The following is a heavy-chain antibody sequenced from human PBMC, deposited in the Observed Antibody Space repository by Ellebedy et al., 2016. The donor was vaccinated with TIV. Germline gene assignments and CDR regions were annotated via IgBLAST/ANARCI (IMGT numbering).Heavy chain of an antibody. CDR2: ISYDGSNK. CDR3: ARERQWLVWTDDAFDI. D-gene: IGHD6-19*01. CDR1: GFTFNNYG. Sequence: GGSLRLSXAASGFTFNNYGMHWVRQAPGKGLEWVAVISYDGSNKYYADSVKGRFTISRDNSKNTLYLQMNSLRAEDTAVYYCARERQWLVWTDDAFDIWGQGTMVTVSS. J-gene: IGHJ3*02. V-gene: IGHV3-30*03.